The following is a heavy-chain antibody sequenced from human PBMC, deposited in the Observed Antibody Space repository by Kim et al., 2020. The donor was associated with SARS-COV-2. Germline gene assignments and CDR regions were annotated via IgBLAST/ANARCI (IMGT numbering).Heavy chain of an antibody. Sequence: TPSLKSRVTISVDTSKNQFSRKLSSVTAADTAVYYCATSIAAAGPFDYWGQGTLVTVSS. CDR3: ATSIAAAGPFDY. D-gene: IGHD6-13*01. V-gene: IGHV4-31*02. J-gene: IGHJ4*02.